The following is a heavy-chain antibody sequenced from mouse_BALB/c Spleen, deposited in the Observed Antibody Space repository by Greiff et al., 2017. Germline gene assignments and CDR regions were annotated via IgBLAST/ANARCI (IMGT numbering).Heavy chain of an antibody. CDR3: ARLNWEGYYAMDY. CDR1: GFSLTSYG. J-gene: IGHJ4*01. D-gene: IGHD4-1*01. Sequence: QVQLKESGPGLVQPSQSLSITCTVSGFSLTSYGVHWVRQSPGKGLEWLGVIWSGGSTDYNAAFISGLSISKDNSKSQVFFKMNSLQANDTAIYYCARLNWEGYYAMDYWGQGTSVTVSS. V-gene: IGHV2-2*02. CDR2: IWSGGST.